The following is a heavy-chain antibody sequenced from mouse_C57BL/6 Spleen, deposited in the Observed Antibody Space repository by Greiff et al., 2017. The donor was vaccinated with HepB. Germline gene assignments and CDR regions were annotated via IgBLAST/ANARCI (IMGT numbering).Heavy chain of an antibody. Sequence: DVKLVESGPELVKPGASVKISCKASGYSFTGYYMNWVKQSPEKSLEWIGEINPSTGGTTYNPKFKAKATLTVDKSSSTAYMQLKSLTSEDSAVYYCARNEWDAYAMDYWGQGTSVTVSS. CDR3: ARNEWDAYAMDY. CDR2: INPSTGGT. V-gene: IGHV1-42*01. CDR1: GYSFTGYY. J-gene: IGHJ4*01. D-gene: IGHD4-1*01.